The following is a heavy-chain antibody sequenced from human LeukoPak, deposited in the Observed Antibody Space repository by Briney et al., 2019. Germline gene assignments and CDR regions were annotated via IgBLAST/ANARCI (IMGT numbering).Heavy chain of an antibody. Sequence: GGSLRLSCAASGFTVSSNYMSWVRQAPGKGLEWVSVIYSGGSTYYADSVKGRFTISRDNSKNMLYLQMNSLRAEDTAVYYCARDHNGVSAFDIWGQGTMVTVSS. V-gene: IGHV3-53*01. J-gene: IGHJ3*02. CDR2: IYSGGST. CDR1: GFTVSSNY. D-gene: IGHD2-8*01. CDR3: ARDHNGVSAFDI.